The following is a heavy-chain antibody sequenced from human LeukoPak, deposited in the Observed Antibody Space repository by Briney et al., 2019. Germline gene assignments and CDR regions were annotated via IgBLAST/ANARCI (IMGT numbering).Heavy chain of an antibody. V-gene: IGHV4-39*01. CDR2: IYYSGST. CDR1: GGSISSSSYY. Sequence: SETLSLTCTVSGGSISSSSYYWGWIRQPPGKGLEWIGSIYYSGSTYYNPSLKSRDTISVDTSKNQFSLKLSSVTATDTAVYYCARHLRAARYCGSSSCYDFDYWGQGTLVTVSS. D-gene: IGHD2-2*01. J-gene: IGHJ4*02. CDR3: ARHLRAARYCGSSSCYDFDY.